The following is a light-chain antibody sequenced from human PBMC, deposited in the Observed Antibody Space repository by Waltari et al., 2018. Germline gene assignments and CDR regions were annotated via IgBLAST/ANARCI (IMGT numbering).Light chain of an antibody. CDR2: DVS. J-gene: IGLJ1*01. V-gene: IGLV2-14*01. CDR3: SSYTTNRHYV. Sequence: QSDLTQPASVSGSPGQSITIPCTGTNSDVGAYDYAPWYQQYPGKAPKLVIFDVSSRPSGASGRFSGSKSGNTASLIISHLQAEDEADYYCSSYTTNRHYVFGAGTKVTVL. CDR1: NSDVGAYDY.